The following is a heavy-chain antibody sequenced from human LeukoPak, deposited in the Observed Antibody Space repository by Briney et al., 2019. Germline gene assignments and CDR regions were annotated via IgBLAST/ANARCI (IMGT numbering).Heavy chain of an antibody. D-gene: IGHD3-22*01. CDR3: ARSRNYDSTGYNPTYYFDS. Sequence: SETLSLTCTVPGGSIIGSYWTWIRQSPGGGLEYIGYIYNTVDVNYSPSLKSRVTISIDMSRSQFSLRPKSVTAADTAIYYCARSRNYDSTGYNPTYYFDSWGQGALVTVSS. V-gene: IGHV4-59*01. CDR2: IYNTVDV. CDR1: GGSIIGSY. J-gene: IGHJ4*02.